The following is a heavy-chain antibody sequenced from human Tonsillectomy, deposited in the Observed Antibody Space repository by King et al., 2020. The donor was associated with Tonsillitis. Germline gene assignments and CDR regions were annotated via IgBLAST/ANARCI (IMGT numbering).Heavy chain of an antibody. Sequence: VQLVESGGGVVQPGRSLRLSCAASGFSFSSHGMHWVRQAPGKGLEWVAVIWYDGSNRYYADSVKGRFTISRDNSKNTLYLQMNSLRAEDTAVYYCAGTSTWSIGYDFDYWGQGTLVTVSS. V-gene: IGHV3-33*01. CDR1: GFSFSSHG. CDR3: AGTSTWSIGYDFDY. CDR2: IWYDGSNR. D-gene: IGHD3-16*01. J-gene: IGHJ4*02.